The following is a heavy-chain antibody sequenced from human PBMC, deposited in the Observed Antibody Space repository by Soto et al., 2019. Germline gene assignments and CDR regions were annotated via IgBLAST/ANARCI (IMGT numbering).Heavy chain of an antibody. CDR3: AKDIFFGPFDY. D-gene: IGHD3-10*01. CDR2: ISWDSGSI. Sequence: EVQLVESGGGLVQPGRSLRLSCAASGFTFDDYAMHWVRQAPGKGLEWVSGISWDSGSIGYADSVKGRFTISRDNAKNSLYLQMNSLRAEDTALYYCAKDIFFGPFDYWGQGTLVTVSS. J-gene: IGHJ4*02. CDR1: GFTFDDYA. V-gene: IGHV3-9*01.